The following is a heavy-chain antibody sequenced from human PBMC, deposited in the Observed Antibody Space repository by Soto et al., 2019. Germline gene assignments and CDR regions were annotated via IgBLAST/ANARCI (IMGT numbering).Heavy chain of an antibody. V-gene: IGHV4-59*08. J-gene: IGHJ4*02. D-gene: IGHD6-13*01. CDR2: IYYSGST. CDR1: GGSISSYY. Sequence: PSXTLSLTCTVSGGSISSYYWSWIRQPPVKGLEWIGYIYYSGSTNYNPSLKSRVTISVDTSKNQFSLKLSSVTAADTAVYYCARLPPSQQLVWVFDYWGQGTLVTVSS. CDR3: ARLPPSQQLVWVFDY.